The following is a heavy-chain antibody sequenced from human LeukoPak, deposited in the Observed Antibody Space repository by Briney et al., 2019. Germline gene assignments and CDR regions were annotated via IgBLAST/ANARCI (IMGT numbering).Heavy chain of an antibody. CDR3: ARDRGIVGTTGYYYMDV. CDR1: GFTFSSYG. CDR2: VRYDGSNE. J-gene: IGHJ6*03. D-gene: IGHD1-26*01. V-gene: IGHV3-30*02. Sequence: GGSLRLSCAASGFTFSSYGMHWVRQAPGKGLEWVAFVRYDGSNEYYADSVKGRFTISRDNSKNTLYLQMSSLRAEDTAVYYCARDRGIVGTTGYYYMDVWGKGTTVTVSS.